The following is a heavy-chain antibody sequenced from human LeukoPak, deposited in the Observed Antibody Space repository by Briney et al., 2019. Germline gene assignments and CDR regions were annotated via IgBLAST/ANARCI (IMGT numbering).Heavy chain of an antibody. D-gene: IGHD3-22*01. CDR1: GYTFTGYY. CDR3: ARESFHYYDSSGYYYGYFDY. Sequence: ASVKVSCKASGYTFTGYYMHWVRQAPGQGLEWMGWINPNSGGTNYAQKFQGRVTMTRDTSISTAYMELSRLRSDDTAVYYCARESFHYYDSSGYYYGYFDYWGQGTLVTVSS. V-gene: IGHV1-2*02. CDR2: INPNSGGT. J-gene: IGHJ4*02.